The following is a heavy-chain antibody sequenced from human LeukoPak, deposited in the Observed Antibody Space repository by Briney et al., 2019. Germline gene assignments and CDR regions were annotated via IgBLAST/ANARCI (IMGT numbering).Heavy chain of an antibody. J-gene: IGHJ4*02. CDR2: IWYDGSNK. CDR3: ARDTTDYGDYRFDY. V-gene: IGHV3-33*01. D-gene: IGHD4-17*01. Sequence: GRSLRLSCAASGFTFSSYGMHWVRQAPGKGLEWVAVIWYDGSNKYYADSVKGRFTISRDNSKNTLYLQMNSLRAEDTAVYYCARDTTDYGDYRFDYWGQGTLVTVSS. CDR1: GFTFSSYG.